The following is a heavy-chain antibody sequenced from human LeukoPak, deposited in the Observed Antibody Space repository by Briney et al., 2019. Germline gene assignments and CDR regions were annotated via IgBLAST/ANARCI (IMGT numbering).Heavy chain of an antibody. V-gene: IGHV1-69*01. CDR1: GGTXSSYA. Sequence: SSVKVSCKASGGTXSSYAISWVRQAPGQGLEWMGGIIPIFGTANYAQKFQGRVTITADESTSTAYMELSSLRSEDTAVYYCASGDSSGYYFDYWGQGTLVTVSS. CDR2: IIPIFGTA. CDR3: ASGDSSGYYFDY. D-gene: IGHD3-22*01. J-gene: IGHJ4*02.